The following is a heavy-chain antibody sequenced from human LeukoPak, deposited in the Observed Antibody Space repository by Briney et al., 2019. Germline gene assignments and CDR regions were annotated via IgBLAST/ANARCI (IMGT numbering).Heavy chain of an antibody. CDR1: GYTFTSYG. Sequence: GASVKVSCKASGYTFTSYGISWVRQAPGQGLEWMGWISGHNDKTYYAQKLQGRITMTTDTSTSTAYMELRSLTSDDTAVYYCGRELDYYDSSGYDLLLDYWGQGTLVTVSS. D-gene: IGHD3-22*01. J-gene: IGHJ4*02. CDR2: ISGHNDKT. CDR3: GRELDYYDSSGYDLLLDY. V-gene: IGHV1-18*01.